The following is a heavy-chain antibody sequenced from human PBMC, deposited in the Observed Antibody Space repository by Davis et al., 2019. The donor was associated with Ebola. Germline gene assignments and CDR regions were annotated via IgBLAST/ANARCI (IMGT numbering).Heavy chain of an antibody. CDR1: GFTFSSYG. CDR2: ISYDGSNK. J-gene: IGHJ3*02. Sequence: GGSLRLSCAASGFTFSSYGMHWVRQAPGKGLEWVAVISYDGSNKYYADSVKGRFTISRDNSKNTLYLQMNSLRAEDTALYYCTTPGGQDSGYDVFDIWGQGTMVTVSS. D-gene: IGHD5-12*01. V-gene: IGHV3-30*03. CDR3: TTPGGQDSGYDVFDI.